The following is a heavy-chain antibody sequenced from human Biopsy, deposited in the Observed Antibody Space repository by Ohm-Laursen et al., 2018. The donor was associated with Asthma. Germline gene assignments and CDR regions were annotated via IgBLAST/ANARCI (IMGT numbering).Heavy chain of an antibody. CDR1: GGSVSSGSYY. Sequence: SDTLSLTCIVSGGSVSSGSYYWSWIRQPPGKGLAWVSYISYSGSTDYNPSLKSRLTISMDTSKNQFSLKLSSVTAADTAAYYCARVPTTLRYFDLWGRGTLVTVSS. CDR2: ISYSGST. D-gene: IGHD2-15*01. CDR3: ARVPTTLRYFDL. V-gene: IGHV4-61*01. J-gene: IGHJ2*01.